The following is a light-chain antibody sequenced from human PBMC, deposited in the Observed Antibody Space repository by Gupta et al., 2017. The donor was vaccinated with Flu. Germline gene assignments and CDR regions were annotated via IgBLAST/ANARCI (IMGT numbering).Light chain of an antibody. CDR2: DAS. J-gene: IGKJ2*01. Sequence: EIVLTQSPATLSLSPGERATLSCRASQSVSSYLAWYQQKPGQAPRLLIYDASNRATGIPARFSGSGSGTDFTLTSSSREPEDFAVYYGQQRSNWYTFGQGTKLEIK. CDR3: QQRSNWYT. CDR1: QSVSSY. V-gene: IGKV3-11*01.